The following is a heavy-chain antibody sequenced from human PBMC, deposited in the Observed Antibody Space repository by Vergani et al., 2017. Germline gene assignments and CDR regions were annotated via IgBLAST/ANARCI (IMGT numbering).Heavy chain of an antibody. CDR2: INHSGST. D-gene: IGHD3-22*01. CDR1: GGSFSGYY. Sequence: QVQLQQWGAGLLKPSETLSLTCAVYGGSFSGYYWSWIRQPPGKGLEWIGEINHSGSTNYNPSLKSRVTISVDTSKNQFSLKLSSVTAADTAVYYCARAIYDRSGSWLGDAFDIWGQGTMVTVSS. V-gene: IGHV4-34*01. CDR3: ARAIYDRSGSWLGDAFDI. J-gene: IGHJ3*02.